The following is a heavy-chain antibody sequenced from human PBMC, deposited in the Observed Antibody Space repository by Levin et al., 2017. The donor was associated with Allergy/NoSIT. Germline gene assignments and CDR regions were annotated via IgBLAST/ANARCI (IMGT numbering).Heavy chain of an antibody. CDR2: ISSSSSYT. CDR1: GFTFSDYY. D-gene: IGHD3-10*01. CDR3: ARDDNHYGSGSNDDDYGMDV. V-gene: IGHV3-11*05. J-gene: IGHJ6*02. Sequence: PGGSLRLSCAASGFTFSDYYMSWIRQAPGKGLEWISYISSSSSYTNYADSVKGRFTISRDNAKNSLFLQMNSLRADDTAVYYCARDDNHYGSGSNDDDYGMDVWGQGTTVTVSS.